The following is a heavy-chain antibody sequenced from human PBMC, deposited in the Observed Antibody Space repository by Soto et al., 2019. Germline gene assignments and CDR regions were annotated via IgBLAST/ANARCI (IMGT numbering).Heavy chain of an antibody. Sequence: SETLSLTCTVSGGSLSISSYYWGCIRQPPGKGLEWIGSIYYSGSTYYNPSLKSRVTISVDTSKNQFSLKLSSVTAADPAVYYCARLPNYYDSSGYYDYFDYWGQGTLVTVSS. CDR1: GGSLSISSYY. CDR2: IYYSGST. J-gene: IGHJ4*02. D-gene: IGHD3-22*01. V-gene: IGHV4-39*01. CDR3: ARLPNYYDSSGYYDYFDY.